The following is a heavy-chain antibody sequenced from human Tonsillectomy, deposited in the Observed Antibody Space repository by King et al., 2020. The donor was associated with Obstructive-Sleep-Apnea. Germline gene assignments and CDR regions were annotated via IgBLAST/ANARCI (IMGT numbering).Heavy chain of an antibody. D-gene: IGHD5-12*01. Sequence: QLVQSGGGVVQPGRSLRLSCAASGFTFSSYGMHWGRQAPGKGLEWVAVIWYDGSNKYYADSVKGRFTISRDNSKNTLYLQMNSLRAEDTAVYYCARDGGYSGYDGFDYWGQGTLVTVSS. CDR1: GFTFSSYG. V-gene: IGHV3-33*01. J-gene: IGHJ4*02. CDR3: ARDGGYSGYDGFDY. CDR2: IWYDGSNK.